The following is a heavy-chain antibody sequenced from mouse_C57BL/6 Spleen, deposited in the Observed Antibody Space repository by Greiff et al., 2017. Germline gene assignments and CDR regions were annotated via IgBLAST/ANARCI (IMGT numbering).Heavy chain of an antibody. Sequence: VQLQQSGAELARPGASVKLSCKASGYTFTSYGISWVKQRTGQGLEWIGEIYPRSGNTYYNEKFKGKATLTADKSSSTAYMELRRLTSEDSAVSFCSRPSSGPFDYWGQGTTLTVSS. CDR1: GYTFTSYG. CDR3: SRPSSGPFDY. V-gene: IGHV1-81*01. D-gene: IGHD3-2*02. CDR2: IYPRSGNT. J-gene: IGHJ2*01.